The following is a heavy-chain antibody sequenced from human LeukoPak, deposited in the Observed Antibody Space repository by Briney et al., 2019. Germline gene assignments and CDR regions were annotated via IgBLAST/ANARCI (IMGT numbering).Heavy chain of an antibody. CDR3: AKHKYYGFWSGYYTSAQYYYYGMDV. D-gene: IGHD3-3*01. V-gene: IGHV3-23*01. J-gene: IGHJ6*02. Sequence: GGSLRLSCAASGFTFSSYAMSWVRQAPGKGLEWVSAISGSGGSTYYADSVKGRFTISRDNSKNTLYLQMNSLRAEDTAVYYCAKHKYYGFWSGYYTSAQYYYYGMDVWGQGTTVTVSS. CDR2: ISGSGGST. CDR1: GFTFSSYA.